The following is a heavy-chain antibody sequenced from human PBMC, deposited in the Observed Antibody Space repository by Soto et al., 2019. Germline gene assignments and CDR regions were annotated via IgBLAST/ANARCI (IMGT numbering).Heavy chain of an antibody. V-gene: IGHV1-18*01. D-gene: IGHD6-13*01. CDR2: ISAYNGNT. Sequence: QVQLVQSGAEVKKPGASVKVSCNASAYTFTSYGITWVRQAPGQGLEWMGWISAYNGNTNYAQKFQGRVTMTTDTSTSTAYRELRSLRSDDTAVYYCARGAGSSWYYYYGMDVWGQGTTVTVSS. J-gene: IGHJ6*02. CDR1: AYTFTSYG. CDR3: ARGAGSSWYYYYGMDV.